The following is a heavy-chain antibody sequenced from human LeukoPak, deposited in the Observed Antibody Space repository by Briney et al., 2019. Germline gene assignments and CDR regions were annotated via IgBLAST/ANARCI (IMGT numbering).Heavy chain of an antibody. CDR1: GFTFSSYS. CDR3: ARARSNSYFDY. Sequence: PGGSLRLSCAASGFTFSSYSMNWVRQAPGKGLEWVSYISSSSSTIYYADSVKGRFTISRDNAKNSLYLQMNSLRAEDTAVYYCARARSNSYFDYWGQGTLVTVSS. D-gene: IGHD2-8*01. V-gene: IGHV3-48*01. CDR2: ISSSSSTI. J-gene: IGHJ4*02.